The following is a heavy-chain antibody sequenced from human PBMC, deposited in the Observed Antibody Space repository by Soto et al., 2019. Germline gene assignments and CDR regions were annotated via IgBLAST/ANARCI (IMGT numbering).Heavy chain of an antibody. V-gene: IGHV4-39*01. J-gene: IGHJ4*02. Sequence: QMQLQESGPGLVKPSETLSLTCTVSTGSISTTSYNWGWIRQSPGKGLEWIGTIYYTGSTSYNPSLKSRVTIAVDTSKNQFSLRLASVTAADTAVAYCARHGSFWGQGTLVSVS. CDR1: TGSISTTSYN. CDR2: IYYTGST. D-gene: IGHD3-16*02. CDR3: ARHGSF.